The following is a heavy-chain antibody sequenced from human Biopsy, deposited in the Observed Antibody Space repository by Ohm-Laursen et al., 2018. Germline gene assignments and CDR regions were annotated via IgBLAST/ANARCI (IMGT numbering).Heavy chain of an antibody. CDR3: ATELLPPGVGGPWLDS. CDR1: GVALRGYA. Sequence: SLRLSRSASGVALRGYAMNWVRQAPGQGLEWVSSISASSTYIHYADSVKGRFTVSRDNPKNSLYLQMNSLTAADTATYYCATELLPPGVGGPWLDSWGQGISVTVSS. J-gene: IGHJ5*01. D-gene: IGHD3-10*01. CDR2: ISASSTYI. V-gene: IGHV3-21*06.